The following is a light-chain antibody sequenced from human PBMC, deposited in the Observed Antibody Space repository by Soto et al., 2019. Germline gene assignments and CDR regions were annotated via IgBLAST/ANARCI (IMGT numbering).Light chain of an antibody. CDR1: KLGNKY. J-gene: IGLJ3*02. CDR3: QAWDSRSYVV. V-gene: IGLV3-1*01. Sequence: SYELTPPPSVSVSPGQTAIITCSGDKLGNKYTCWYQQKPGQSPVLVIYQDNKRPSGIPERFSGSNSGNTATLTISGTQAMDEADYYCQAWDSRSYVVFGGGTKLTVL. CDR2: QDN.